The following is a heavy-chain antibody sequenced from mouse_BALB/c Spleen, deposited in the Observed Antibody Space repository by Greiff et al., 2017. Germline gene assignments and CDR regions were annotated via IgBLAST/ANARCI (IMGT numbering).Heavy chain of an antibody. J-gene: IGHJ4*01. CDR2: IDPENGDT. Sequence: EVQLQQSGAELVRSGASVKLSCTASGFNIKDYYMHWVKQRPEQGLEWIGWIDPENGDTEYAPKFQGKATMTADTSSNTAYLQLSSLTSEDTAVYYCNADGNYVRAMDYWGQGTSVTVSS. V-gene: IGHV14-4*02. CDR3: NADGNYVRAMDY. CDR1: GFNIKDYY. D-gene: IGHD2-1*01.